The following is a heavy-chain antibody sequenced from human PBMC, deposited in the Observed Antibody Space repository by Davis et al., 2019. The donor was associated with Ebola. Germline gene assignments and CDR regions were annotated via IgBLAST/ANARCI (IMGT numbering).Heavy chain of an antibody. CDR2: ISNDGSST. Sequence: PGGSLRLSCATSGFTFNNYGMHWVRQAPGKGLEWVALISNDGSSTYYADSVKGRFTISRDNSKNTLSLQLNALRPEDTAVYYCATTWVHLWVMYFWGQGTLVTVSS. V-gene: IGHV3-30*03. J-gene: IGHJ4*02. CDR1: GFTFNNYG. CDR3: ATTWVHLWVMYF. D-gene: IGHD5-18*01.